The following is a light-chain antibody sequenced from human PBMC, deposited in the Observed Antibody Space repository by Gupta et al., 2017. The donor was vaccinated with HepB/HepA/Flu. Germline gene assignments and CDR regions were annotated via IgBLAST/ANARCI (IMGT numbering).Light chain of an antibody. CDR2: TNN. J-gene: IGLJ3*02. V-gene: IGLV1-44*01. Sequence: QSVLTQPPSVSGTPGQRVTISCSGSSSNIGSNTVNWYQHLPGTAPKLLIYTNNQRPSGVPDRFSGSKSGTSASLAISGLQSEDEADYYCAAWDDSLNGVVFGRGTKVTVL. CDR1: SSNIGSNT. CDR3: AAWDDSLNGVV.